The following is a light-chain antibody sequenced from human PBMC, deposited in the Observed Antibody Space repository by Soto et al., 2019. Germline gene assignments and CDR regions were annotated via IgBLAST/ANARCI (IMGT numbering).Light chain of an antibody. CDR2: EAS. J-gene: IGKJ1*01. CDR3: QQYKMYPT. CDR1: QSIDKW. Sequence: DIQMTQFPSTLSAFVGDRVTITCRASQSIDKWLARYQQKPGKAPNLLIYEASNLVGGVPSRYSGSISGTDFTLTISSLQSDAFATYYFQQYKMYPTFGQGTNVETK. V-gene: IGKV1-5*03.